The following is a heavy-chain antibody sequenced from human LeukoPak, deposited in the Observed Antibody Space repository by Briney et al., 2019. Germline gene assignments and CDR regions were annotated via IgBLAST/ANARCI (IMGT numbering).Heavy chain of an antibody. J-gene: IGHJ5*02. CDR2: ISGSGGST. D-gene: IGHD6-19*01. Sequence: GGSLRLSCAASGFTFGSYAMSWVRQAPRKGLEWVSAISGSGGSTYYADSVKGRFTISRDNSKNTLYLQMNSLGAEDTAVYYCAKGLSGWSPFDPWGQGTLVTVSS. CDR3: AKGLSGWSPFDP. CDR1: GFTFGSYA. V-gene: IGHV3-23*01.